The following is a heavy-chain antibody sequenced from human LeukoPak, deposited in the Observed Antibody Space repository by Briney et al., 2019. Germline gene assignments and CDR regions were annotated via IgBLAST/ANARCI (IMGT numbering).Heavy chain of an antibody. Sequence: GGSLRLSCAASGFTFSSYWMTWVRQAPRKGLEWVANIKQDGSVKQYVGSVKGRFTISRDNAKNSLYLQMNSLRAEDTAVYYCARDTNGWNDYWGQGTLVTVSS. D-gene: IGHD2-8*01. V-gene: IGHV3-7*01. CDR3: ARDTNGWNDY. J-gene: IGHJ4*02. CDR1: GFTFSSYW. CDR2: IKQDGSVK.